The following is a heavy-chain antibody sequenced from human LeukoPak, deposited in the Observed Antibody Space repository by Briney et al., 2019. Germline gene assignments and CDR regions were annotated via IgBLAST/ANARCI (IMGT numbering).Heavy chain of an antibody. D-gene: IGHD1-1*01. Sequence: SETLSLTCTVSGYSISSGYYWGWIRQPPGKGLEWIGSIYHSGSTYYNPSLKSRVTISVDTSKNQFSLKLSSVTAADTAVYYCASTKTGTTYRDAFDIWGQGTMVTVSS. CDR3: ASTKTGTTYRDAFDI. V-gene: IGHV4-38-2*02. CDR1: GYSISSGYY. CDR2: IYHSGST. J-gene: IGHJ3*02.